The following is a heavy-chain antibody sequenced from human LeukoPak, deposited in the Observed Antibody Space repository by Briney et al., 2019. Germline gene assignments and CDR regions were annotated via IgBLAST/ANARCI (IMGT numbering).Heavy chain of an antibody. D-gene: IGHD1-26*01. V-gene: IGHV1-18*01. CDR1: GYTFTSYG. J-gene: IGHJ4*02. CDR2: ISAYNGNT. Sequence: ASVKVSCKASGYTFTSYGISWVRQAPGQGLEWMGWISAYNGNTNYAQKLQGRVTMTTDTSTSTAHMELRSLRSDDTAVYYCASSGSAGGFDYWGQGTLVTVSS. CDR3: ASSGSAGGFDY.